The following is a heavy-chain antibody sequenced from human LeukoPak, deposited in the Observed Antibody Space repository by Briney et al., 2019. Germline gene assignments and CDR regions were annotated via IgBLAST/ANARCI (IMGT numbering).Heavy chain of an antibody. CDR1: WFTLDDYA. CDR2: ISWNSGSI. Sequence: GGSLRLSCAASWFTLDDYAMHWLRQAPGKGLEWVSGISWNSGSIGYADSVKGRFTISRDNAKNSLYLQMNSLRAEDMALYYCAKDKGYGSGSYNYFDYWGEGTLVTVSS. J-gene: IGHJ4*02. CDR3: AKDKGYGSGSYNYFDY. D-gene: IGHD3-10*01. V-gene: IGHV3-9*03.